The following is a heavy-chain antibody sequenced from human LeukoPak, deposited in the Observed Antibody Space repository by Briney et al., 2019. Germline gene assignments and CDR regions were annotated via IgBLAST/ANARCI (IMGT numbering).Heavy chain of an antibody. J-gene: IGHJ4*02. CDR1: GFTFSSYW. V-gene: IGHV3-74*01. D-gene: IGHD1-26*01. CDR2: INTDGSST. Sequence: GGSLRLSCAASGFTFSSYWMHWVRQAPGKGLVWVSRINTDGSSTSYADSVKGRFTISRDNAKNTLYLQMNSLRAEDTAVYYCARSAEDQWEPYFDYWGQGTLVTVSS. CDR3: ARSAEDQWEPYFDY.